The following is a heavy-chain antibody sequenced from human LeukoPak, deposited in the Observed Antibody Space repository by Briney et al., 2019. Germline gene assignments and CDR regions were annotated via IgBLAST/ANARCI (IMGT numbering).Heavy chain of an antibody. J-gene: IGHJ5*02. Sequence: SETLSLTCTVSGGSVSSGHYYWSWIRQPAGKGLEWIGRIYTTGTTAYNPSLKSRVAISVDTSTNQFSLRLNSVTAADTAVYYCARDRGVTGTRFDPWGQGTLVTVSS. CDR2: IYTTGTT. CDR3: ARDRGVTGTRFDP. CDR1: GGSVSSGHYY. V-gene: IGHV4-61*02. D-gene: IGHD2-21*02.